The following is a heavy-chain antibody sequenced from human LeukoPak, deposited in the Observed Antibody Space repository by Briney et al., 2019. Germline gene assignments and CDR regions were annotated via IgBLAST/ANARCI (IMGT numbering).Heavy chain of an antibody. J-gene: IGHJ6*02. Sequence: GESLKISCKGSGYSFTSYWIGWVRQMPGKGLEWMGIIYPGDSDTRYSPSFQGQVTISADKSISTAYLQWSSLKASDSAMYYCARGDYYDTSGYNYGMDVWGRGTTVTVSS. D-gene: IGHD3-22*01. CDR3: ARGDYYDTSGYNYGMDV. CDR2: IYPGDSDT. V-gene: IGHV5-51*01. CDR1: GYSFTSYW.